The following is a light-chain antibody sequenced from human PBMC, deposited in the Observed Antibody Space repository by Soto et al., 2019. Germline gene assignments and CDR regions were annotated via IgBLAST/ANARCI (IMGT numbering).Light chain of an antibody. CDR3: SSYTISSTQRG. CDR2: EVS. J-gene: IGLJ1*01. Sequence: QSALTQPASVSGSPGQPITISCTGTSSDVGGYNYVSWYQQHPGKAPKLMIYEVSNRPSGVSNRFSGSKSGNTASLTISGLQAEDEADYYCSSYTISSTQRGFGTGTKVTGL. V-gene: IGLV2-14*01. CDR1: SSDVGGYNY.